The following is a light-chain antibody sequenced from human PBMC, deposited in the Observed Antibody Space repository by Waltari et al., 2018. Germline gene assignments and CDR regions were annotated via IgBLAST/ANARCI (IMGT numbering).Light chain of an antibody. J-gene: IGKJ1*01. CDR1: QSVSRA. V-gene: IGKV3-20*01. Sequence: EIVLTQSPGTLSLSPGERATLSCRARQSVSRALAWYQQTPGQAPRLLIYGASNGATGIPDRFSGSGSGTDFSLIISRLEPEDFAVYYCQHYVSLPVTFGQGTKVEIK. CDR3: QHYVSLPVT. CDR2: GAS.